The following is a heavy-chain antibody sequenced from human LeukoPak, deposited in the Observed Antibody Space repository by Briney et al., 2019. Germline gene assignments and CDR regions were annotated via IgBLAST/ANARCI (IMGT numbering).Heavy chain of an antibody. CDR1: GYSFSSGSY. V-gene: IGHV4-38-2*02. CDR3: AREKPGGWFDP. J-gene: IGHJ5*02. D-gene: IGHD3-16*01. CDR2: IYHSGST. Sequence: SETLSLTCTVSGYSFSSGSYWAWIRQPPGKGLEWIGSIYHSGSTYYNPSLKSRVTISVDTSKNQFSLKLSSVTAADTAVYYCAREKPGGWFDPWGQGTLVTVSS.